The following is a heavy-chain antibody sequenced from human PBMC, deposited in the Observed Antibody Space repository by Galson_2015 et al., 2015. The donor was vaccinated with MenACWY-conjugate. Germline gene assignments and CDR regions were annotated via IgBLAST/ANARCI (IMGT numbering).Heavy chain of an antibody. Sequence: SLRLSCAASGFTFSSYWMTWVRQGPGQGLEWLAHIKQDGTERYYVDSVKGRFTISRDNAKNSLCLEMNSLRGEDTAVYYCATSERFRLYQFYGMDVWGQGTTVTVSS. D-gene: IGHD3-16*02. CDR2: IKQDGTER. CDR3: ATSERFRLYQFYGMDV. J-gene: IGHJ6*02. V-gene: IGHV3-7*03. CDR1: GFTFSSYW.